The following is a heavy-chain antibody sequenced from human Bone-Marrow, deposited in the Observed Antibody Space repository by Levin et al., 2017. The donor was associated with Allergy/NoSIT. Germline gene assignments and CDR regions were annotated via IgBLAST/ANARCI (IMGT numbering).Heavy chain of an antibody. J-gene: IGHJ5*02. D-gene: IGHD3-3*01. V-gene: IGHV4-39*01. CDR3: ARHPPYEFWSGYHGWFDL. Sequence: NASETLSLTCAVSGGSVSSRIHYWGWLRQPLGKGLEWIGSLYYSGTTFYNPSLENRVTMSVDTSKNQFSLKLNSVTAADTGLYYCARHPPYEFWSGYHGWFDLWGQGALVTVSS. CDR1: GGSVSSRIHY. CDR2: LYYSGTT.